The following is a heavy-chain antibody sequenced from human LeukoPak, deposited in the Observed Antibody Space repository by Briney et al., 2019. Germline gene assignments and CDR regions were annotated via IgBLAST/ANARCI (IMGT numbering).Heavy chain of an antibody. CDR2: IWYDGSNK. CDR1: GFTFSSYG. V-gene: IGHV3-33*06. D-gene: IGHD3-3*01. CDR3: AKDWSSGIFGSYYSDY. Sequence: AGGSLRLSCAASGFTFSSYGMHWVRQAPGKGLEWVAVIWYDGSNKYYADSVKGRFTISRDNSKNTLYLQMNSLRAEDTAVYYCAKDWSSGIFGSYYSDYWGQGTLVTVSS. J-gene: IGHJ4*02.